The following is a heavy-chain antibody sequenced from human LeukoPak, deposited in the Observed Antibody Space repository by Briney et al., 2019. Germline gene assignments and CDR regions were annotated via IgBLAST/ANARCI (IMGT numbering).Heavy chain of an antibody. V-gene: IGHV6-1*01. Sequence: PSETLSLTCAISGDSVSSNRASWTWIRQSPSRGLEWLGRTYYRSKWYNDYAVSLKSRISINLDTSKNQFSLQLNSVTPEDTAVYYCSRSDGASDFDYWGQGTLVTVSS. J-gene: IGHJ4*02. D-gene: IGHD5-24*01. CDR3: SRSDGASDFDY. CDR1: GDSVSSNRAS. CDR2: TYYRSKWYN.